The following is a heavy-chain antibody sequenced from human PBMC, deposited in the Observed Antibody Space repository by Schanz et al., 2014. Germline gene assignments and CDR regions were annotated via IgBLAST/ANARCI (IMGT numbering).Heavy chain of an antibody. CDR2: INSVGSNT. V-gene: IGHV3-74*01. D-gene: IGHD1-26*01. CDR1: GFTFSSHW. Sequence: EVQLVQSGGGLVQPGGSLRLSCAASGFTFSSHWMHWVRQDPGKGLVWVARINSVGSNTDYADSVTGRFTISRDNAKNTLYLQMNTLRAEDTAVYYCARDHTTESYYSAGPPSDYWGQGTLLTVSS. J-gene: IGHJ4*02. CDR3: ARDHTTESYYSAGPPSDY.